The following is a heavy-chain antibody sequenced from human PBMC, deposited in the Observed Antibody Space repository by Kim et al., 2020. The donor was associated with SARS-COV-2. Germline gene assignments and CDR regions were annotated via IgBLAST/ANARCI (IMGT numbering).Heavy chain of an antibody. CDR3: AKDITQLSGYYTRGPYYYYGMDL. Sequence: GGSLRLSCAASGFTFDDYAMHWVRQAPGKGLEWVSLISWDGGSTYYADSVKGRFTISRDNSKNSLYLQMNSLRAEDTALYYCAKDITQLSGYYTRGPYYYYGMDLRGQGTTVTVSS. V-gene: IGHV3-43D*03. J-gene: IGHJ6*02. CDR2: ISWDGGST. CDR1: GFTFDDYA. D-gene: IGHD3-3*01.